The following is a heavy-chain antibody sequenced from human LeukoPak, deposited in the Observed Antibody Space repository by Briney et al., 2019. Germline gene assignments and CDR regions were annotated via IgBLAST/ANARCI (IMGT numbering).Heavy chain of an antibody. J-gene: IGHJ6*03. CDR1: GYTFTGYY. V-gene: IGHV1-2*02. D-gene: IGHD6-19*01. CDR3: ARRPSLAVAGVYYMDV. CDR2: INPNSGGT. Sequence: ASVKVSCKASGYTFTGYYMHWVRQAPGQGLEWMGWINPNSGGTNYAQKFQGRVTMTRDTSISTAYMELSRLRSDDTAVYYCARRPSLAVAGVYYMDVWGKGTTVTISS.